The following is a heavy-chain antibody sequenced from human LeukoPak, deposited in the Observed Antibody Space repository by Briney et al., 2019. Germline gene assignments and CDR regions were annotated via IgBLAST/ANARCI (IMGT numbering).Heavy chain of an antibody. CDR1: GYSISSGYH. CDR3: ARENWVFDY. D-gene: IGHD7-27*01. CDR2: VYRSGST. J-gene: IGHJ4*02. Sequence: SETLSLTCVVSGYSISSGYHWGWIRPPPGEGLEWIGSVYRSGSTYYTPSLKSRVTISVDTSKNQISLKVRSVTAADTAVYYCARENWVFDYWGQGILVTVSS. V-gene: IGHV4-38-2*02.